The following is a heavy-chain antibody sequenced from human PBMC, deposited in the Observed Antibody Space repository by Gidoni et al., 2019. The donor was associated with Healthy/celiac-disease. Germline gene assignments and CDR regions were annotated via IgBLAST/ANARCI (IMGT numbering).Heavy chain of an antibody. Sequence: EVQLVQSGAEVKKHGESLKISCQGSGYSFTSHWIGWVRQMPGKGLEWMGIIYPGDSDTRYSPSFQGQVTISADKSISTAYLQWSSLKASDTAMHYCARQGGLGVAVAPTGLSWFDPWGQGTLVTVSS. J-gene: IGHJ5*02. CDR1: GYSFTSHW. CDR2: IYPGDSDT. D-gene: IGHD6-19*01. V-gene: IGHV5-51*01. CDR3: ARQGGLGVAVAPTGLSWFDP.